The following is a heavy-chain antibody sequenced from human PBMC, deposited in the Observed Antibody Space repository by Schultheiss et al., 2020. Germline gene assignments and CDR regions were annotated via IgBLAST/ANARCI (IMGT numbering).Heavy chain of an antibody. CDR1: GFTVSSNY. J-gene: IGHJ4*02. CDR2: ISSSSSYI. D-gene: IGHD4-17*01. Sequence: GGSLRLSCAASGFTVSSNYMNWVRQAPGKVLEWVSSISSSSSYIYYADSVKGRFTISRDNAKNSLYLQMNSLRAEDTAVYYCARVDFYGDYEDYWGQGTLGTVSS. V-gene: IGHV3-21*01. CDR3: ARVDFYGDYEDY.